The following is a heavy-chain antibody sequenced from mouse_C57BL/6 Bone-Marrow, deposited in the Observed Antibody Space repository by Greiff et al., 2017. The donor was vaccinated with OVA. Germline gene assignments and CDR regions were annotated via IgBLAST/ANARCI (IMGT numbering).Heavy chain of an antibody. V-gene: IGHV1-69*01. D-gene: IGHD2-4*01. CDR1: GYTFTSYW. J-gene: IGHJ4*01. CDR2: IDTSDSYT. CDR3: ARDDYDVYYAMDY. Sequence: QVHVKQPGAELVMPGASVKLSCTASGYTFTSYWMHWVKQRPGQGLEWIGEIDTSDSYTNYNHKFKGKSTLTVDKSSSTTYMQLSSLTSEDSAVYYYARDDYDVYYAMDYWGQGTAVTVSS.